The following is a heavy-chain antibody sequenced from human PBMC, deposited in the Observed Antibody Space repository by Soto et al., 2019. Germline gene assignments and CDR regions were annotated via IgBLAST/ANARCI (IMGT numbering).Heavy chain of an antibody. J-gene: IGHJ4*02. Sequence: SETLSLTCAVYGGSFSGYYWSWIRQPPGKGLEWIGEINHSGSTNYNPSLKSRVTISVDTSKNQFSLKLSSVTAADTAVYYCARCIAAAGPIDYWGQGTLVTVS. CDR3: ARCIAAAGPIDY. CDR1: GGSFSGYY. V-gene: IGHV4-34*01. D-gene: IGHD6-13*01. CDR2: INHSGST.